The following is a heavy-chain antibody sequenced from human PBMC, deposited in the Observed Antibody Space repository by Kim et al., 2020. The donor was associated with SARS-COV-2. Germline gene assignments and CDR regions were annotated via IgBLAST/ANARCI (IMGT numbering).Heavy chain of an antibody. CDR3: ARDDGLRSIDH. CDR1: GFAIGGYW. Sequence: GGSLRLSCAASGFAIGGYWMAWLRQFPGKGLEWVANIKPDGSLKFYVDSVEGRFTVSRDNVKNSVYLQMDGLRPEDTAVYYCARDDGLRSIDHWGQGILVTVSS. V-gene: IGHV3-7*01. J-gene: IGHJ4*02. CDR2: IKPDGSLK.